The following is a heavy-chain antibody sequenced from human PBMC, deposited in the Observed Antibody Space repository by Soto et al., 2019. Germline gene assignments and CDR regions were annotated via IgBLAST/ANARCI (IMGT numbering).Heavy chain of an antibody. CDR3: AREHHSVAVAGNGPITNGMDV. D-gene: IGHD6-19*01. CDR2: IIPIFGTA. CDR1: GGTFSSYA. J-gene: IGHJ6*02. Sequence: QVQLVQSGAEVKKPGSSVKVSCKASGGTFSSYAISWVRQAPGQGLEWMGGIIPIFGTANYAQKFQGRVTITADESTSTAYMELSSLRSEDTAVYYCAREHHSVAVAGNGPITNGMDVWGQGTTVTVSS. V-gene: IGHV1-69*01.